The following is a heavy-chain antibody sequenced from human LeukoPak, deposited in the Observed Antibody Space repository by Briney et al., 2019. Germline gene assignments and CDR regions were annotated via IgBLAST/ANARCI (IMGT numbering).Heavy chain of an antibody. J-gene: IGHJ4*02. D-gene: IGHD3-16*01. CDR3: AKEILTRYFDY. Sequence: GGSLRLSCAVSGLTFNNYAMSWVRQAPGKGLEWVSGISGRGASKYYADSVKGRFTISRDNSKNTLYLQMNSLRAEDTAVYYCAKEILTRYFDYWGQGTLVTVSS. CDR1: GLTFNNYA. CDR2: ISGRGASK. V-gene: IGHV3-23*01.